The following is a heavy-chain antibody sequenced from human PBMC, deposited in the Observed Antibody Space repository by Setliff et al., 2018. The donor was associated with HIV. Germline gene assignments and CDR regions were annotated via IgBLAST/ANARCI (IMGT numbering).Heavy chain of an antibody. D-gene: IGHD2-2*01. Sequence: SVKVSCKASGDTFRSHAFSWVRQAPGQGLEWMGGIIPMYEITNYAQKFQGRVTITADESTTTAYMELRGLKSDDTAVYYCARRRCSRTRCSAGDGEYYYGMDVWGPGTTVTVSS. J-gene: IGHJ6*02. V-gene: IGHV1-69*13. CDR1: GDTFRSHA. CDR3: ARRRCSRTRCSAGDGEYYYGMDV. CDR2: IIPMYEIT.